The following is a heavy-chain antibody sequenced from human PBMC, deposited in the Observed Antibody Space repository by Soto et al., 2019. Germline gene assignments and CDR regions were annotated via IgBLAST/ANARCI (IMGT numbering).Heavy chain of an antibody. V-gene: IGHV3-23*01. J-gene: IGHJ4*02. D-gene: IGHD1-20*01. CDR2: ISGTGGNT. Sequence: EVQLLESGGGLIQPGGSLRLSCAASGFTFSSYAMTWVRQAPGKGLEWDSTISGTGGNTYYADSVKGRFTISRDNSKNTVYLQMNSLRAEDTAVYYCVKAVYLLDFDYWGQGTLVTVSS. CDR3: VKAVYLLDFDY. CDR1: GFTFSSYA.